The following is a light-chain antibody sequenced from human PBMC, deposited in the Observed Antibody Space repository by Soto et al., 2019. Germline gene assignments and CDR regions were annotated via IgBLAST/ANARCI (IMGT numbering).Light chain of an antibody. Sequence: QSVLTQPASVSGSPGQSITISCTGTSSDVGSYNLVSWYQQHPGKAPKLIIYEVNKRPSGVSNRFSGSKSGNTASLTISGLQAEDEADYYCCSFAGSSTPYVFGTGTKLTVL. CDR3: CSFAGSSTPYV. J-gene: IGLJ1*01. V-gene: IGLV2-23*02. CDR2: EVN. CDR1: SSDVGSYNL.